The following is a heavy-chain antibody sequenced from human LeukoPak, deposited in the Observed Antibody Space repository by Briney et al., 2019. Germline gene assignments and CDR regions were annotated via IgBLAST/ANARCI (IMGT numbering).Heavy chain of an antibody. Sequence: ASVKVSCKASGYTFTSYGISWVRQAPGQGLEWMGYITPNSEGTEFAQKFQGRVTMTRDTSIITAYMELSSLTSDDTAVYYCASGDYSGTKPDPIDMWGQGTLVTVSS. V-gene: IGHV1-2*02. D-gene: IGHD3-10*01. CDR2: ITPNSEGT. CDR3: ASGDYSGTKPDPIDM. J-gene: IGHJ3*02. CDR1: GYTFTSYG.